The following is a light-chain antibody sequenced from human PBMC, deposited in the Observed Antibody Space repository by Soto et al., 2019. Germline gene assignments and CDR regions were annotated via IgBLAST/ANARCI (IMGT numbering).Light chain of an antibody. V-gene: IGKV3-11*01. CDR1: QYINTR. CDR2: QTS. Sequence: EIVLTQSPATLSWLPGDRVTVSCRASQYINTRLAWYQHRPGQAPRLLIYQTSIRAAGIPARFSASGSGTDFTLTISDVQPEDFALYYCHQRQSWPRTFGQGTKVDIK. J-gene: IGKJ1*01. CDR3: HQRQSWPRT.